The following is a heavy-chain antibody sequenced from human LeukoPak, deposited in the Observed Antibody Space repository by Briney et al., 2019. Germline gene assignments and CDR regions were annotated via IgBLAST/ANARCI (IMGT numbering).Heavy chain of an antibody. CDR3: ASQGASGPLDY. CDR2: IYPGDSDT. Sequence: GESLQISCKGSAYSFTRYWITWVRQMPGKGLEWMGIIYPGDSDTKYSPSFQGHVIFSADKSTSTAYLEWSSLKASDTAMYYCASQGASGPLDYWGQGTVVTVSS. CDR1: AYSFTRYW. V-gene: IGHV5-51*01. J-gene: IGHJ4*02.